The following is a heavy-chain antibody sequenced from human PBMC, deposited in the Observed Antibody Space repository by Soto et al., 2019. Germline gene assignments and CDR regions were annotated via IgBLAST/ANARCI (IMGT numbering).Heavy chain of an antibody. V-gene: IGHV3-15*01. Sequence: GGSLRLSCAASGITFNTAWLTWVRQAPGKGLEWVGRIKGKPDGGATDYAAPVEGRFTISRGDSQNTVFLQMNSLKTDDTAVYYCTAGSPFNYWGPGTLVTVSS. CDR2: IKGKPDGGAT. CDR3: TAGSPFNY. CDR1: GITFNTAW. J-gene: IGHJ4*02.